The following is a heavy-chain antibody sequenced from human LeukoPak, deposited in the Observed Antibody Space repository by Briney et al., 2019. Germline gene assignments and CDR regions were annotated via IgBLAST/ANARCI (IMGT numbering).Heavy chain of an antibody. CDR1: GYTFTSYA. CDR3: ARDSRYCSGGSCYPNWFDP. V-gene: IGHV1-18*01. J-gene: IGHJ5*02. D-gene: IGHD2-15*01. CDR2: ISAYNGNT. Sequence: ASVKVSCTASGYTFTSYAMHWVRQAPGQRLEWMGWISAYNGNTNYAQKLQGRVTMTTDTSTSTAYMELRSLRSDDTAVYYCARDSRYCSGGSCYPNWFDPWGQGTLVTVSS.